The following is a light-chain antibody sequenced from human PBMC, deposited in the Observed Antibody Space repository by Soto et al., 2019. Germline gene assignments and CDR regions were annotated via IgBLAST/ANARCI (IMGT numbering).Light chain of an antibody. J-gene: IGKJ1*01. Sequence: DIQMTQSPSTLSASVGDRVTITCRASQSISDLLAWYQQKPGKAPRLLIFDASILEGGVPSRFSGGGSGAEFTLTISSLPPDDFATYYCQQYSRYSPWTFGHGTKVEVK. V-gene: IGKV1-5*01. CDR3: QQYSRYSPWT. CDR2: DAS. CDR1: QSISDL.